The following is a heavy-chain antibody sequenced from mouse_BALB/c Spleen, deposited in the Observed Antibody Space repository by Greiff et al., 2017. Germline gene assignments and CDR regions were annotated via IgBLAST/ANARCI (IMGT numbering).Heavy chain of an antibody. CDR3: AREGAPTTGDYAMDY. CDR1: GYAFSSSW. J-gene: IGHJ4*01. V-gene: IGHV1-82*01. D-gene: IGHD2-12*01. Sequence: QVQLQQSGPELVKPGASVKISCKASGYAFSSSWMNWVKQRPGQGLEWIGRIYPGDGDTNYNGKFKGKATLTADKSSSTAYMQLSSLTSVDSAVYFCAREGAPTTGDYAMDYWGQGTSVTVSS. CDR2: IYPGDGDT.